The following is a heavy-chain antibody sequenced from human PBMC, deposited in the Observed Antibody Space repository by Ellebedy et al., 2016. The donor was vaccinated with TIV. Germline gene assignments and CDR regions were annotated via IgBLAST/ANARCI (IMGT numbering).Heavy chain of an antibody. Sequence: GRSLRLSXAASGFTFRDYVMHWVRQAPGRGLEWVAVISFAGSHRHYTDSVQGRFTVSRDNSLNTLYLQMDSLTSEDTAVYYCARLMEVATVVYYYGMDVWGQGTTVTVSS. CDR2: ISFAGSHR. D-gene: IGHD5-24*01. J-gene: IGHJ6*02. CDR3: ARLMEVATVVYYYGMDV. CDR1: GFTFRDYV. V-gene: IGHV3-30-3*01.